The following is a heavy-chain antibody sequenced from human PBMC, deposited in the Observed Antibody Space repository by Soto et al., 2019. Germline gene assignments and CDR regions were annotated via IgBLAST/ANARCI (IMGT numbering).Heavy chain of an antibody. CDR1: GGSISSGDYY. V-gene: IGHV4-30-4*01. CDR2: IYYSGST. Sequence: QVQLQESGPGLVKPSQTLSLTCTVSGGSISSGDYYWTWIRQPPGKGLEWIGYIYYSGSTYYNPSLKTRVTISVDTSKNQFALKLSSVTAADTAVYYCARGLAAADDWYFDLWGRGTLVTVSS. CDR3: ARGLAAADDWYFDL. D-gene: IGHD6-13*01. J-gene: IGHJ2*01.